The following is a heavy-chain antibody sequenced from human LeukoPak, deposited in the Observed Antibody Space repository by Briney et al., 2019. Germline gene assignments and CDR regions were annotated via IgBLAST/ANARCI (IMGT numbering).Heavy chain of an antibody. CDR3: ATRPRYCSGGSCYSEVDY. Sequence: GESLKISCKGSGYSFTSYWIGWVRQMPGKGLEWMGMIYPGDSDTRYSPSFQGQVTISADKSISTAYLQWSSLKASDTAMYYCATRPRYCSGGSCYSEVDYWGQGTLVTVSS. CDR2: IYPGDSDT. CDR1: GYSFTSYW. J-gene: IGHJ4*02. D-gene: IGHD2-15*01. V-gene: IGHV5-51*01.